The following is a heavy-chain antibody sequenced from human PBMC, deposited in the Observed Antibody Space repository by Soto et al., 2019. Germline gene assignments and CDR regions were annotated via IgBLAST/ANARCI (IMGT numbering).Heavy chain of an antibody. CDR2: MSPASGDT. CDR1: GYTTSTYD. CDR3: ARDIMAP. D-gene: IGHD5-12*01. J-gene: IGHJ5*02. V-gene: IGHV1-8*01. Sequence: QVQLVQSGAEVKKPGASVKVSCKASGYTTSTYDINWVRQAAGQGLEWMGWMSPASGDTGYAPSFQGRVAMTRNISINTAYLELSGLTPEDTGLYYCARDIMAPWGQGTLVTVSS.